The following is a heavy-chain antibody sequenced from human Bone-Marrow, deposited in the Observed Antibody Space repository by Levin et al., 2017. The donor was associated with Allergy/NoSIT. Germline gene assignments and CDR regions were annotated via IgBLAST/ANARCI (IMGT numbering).Heavy chain of an antibody. Sequence: SETLSLTCAVYGGSFSGYYWSWIRQPPGKGLEWIGEINHSGSTNYNPSLKSRVTISVDTSKNQFSLKLSSVTAADTAVYYCARTIVVVTAMGGWFDPWGQGTLVTVSS. CDR3: ARTIVVVTAMGGWFDP. D-gene: IGHD2-21*02. V-gene: IGHV4-34*01. CDR2: INHSGST. CDR1: GGSFSGYY. J-gene: IGHJ5*02.